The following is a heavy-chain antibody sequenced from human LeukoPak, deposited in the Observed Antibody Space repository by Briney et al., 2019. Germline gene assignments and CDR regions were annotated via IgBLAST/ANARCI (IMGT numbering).Heavy chain of an antibody. V-gene: IGHV3-21*01. CDR3: ATYSSLNRREFQY. J-gene: IGHJ1*01. CDR2: ISSSSSYI. Sequence: GESLKISCQGSGFTFSSYSMNWVRQAPGKGLEWVSSISSSSSYIYYPDSVKGRFTISRDNAKNSLYLQMNSLRAEDTAVYYCATYSSLNRREFQYWGQGTLLTVSS. CDR1: GFTFSSYS. D-gene: IGHD3-22*01.